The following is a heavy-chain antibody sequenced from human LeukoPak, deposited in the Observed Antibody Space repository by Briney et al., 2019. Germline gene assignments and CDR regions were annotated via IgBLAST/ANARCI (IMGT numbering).Heavy chain of an antibody. Sequence: PGGSLRLSCAASGFTFDDYAMHWVRQAPGKGLEWVSGVSWNSGSIGYADSVKSRFTISRDNAKNSLYLQMNSLRAEDTALYYCAKDIASVGIAVAVFDYWGQGTLVTVSS. CDR3: AKDIASVGIAVAVFDY. J-gene: IGHJ4*02. CDR2: VSWNSGSI. CDR1: GFTFDDYA. V-gene: IGHV3-9*01. D-gene: IGHD6-19*01.